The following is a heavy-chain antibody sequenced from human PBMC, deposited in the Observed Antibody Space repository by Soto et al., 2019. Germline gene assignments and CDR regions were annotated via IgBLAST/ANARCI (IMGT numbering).Heavy chain of an antibody. CDR1: GFTFSSYG. CDR2: IWYDGSNK. CDR3: AREMYYYDSSGGYYFDY. J-gene: IGHJ4*02. D-gene: IGHD3-22*01. Sequence: QVQLVESGGGVVQPGRSLRLSCAASGFTFSSYGMHWVRQAPGKGLEWVAVIWYDGSNKYYADSVKGRFTISRDNSKNTLYLQRNSLRAEDTAVYYCAREMYYYDSSGGYYFDYWGQGTLVTVSS. V-gene: IGHV3-33*01.